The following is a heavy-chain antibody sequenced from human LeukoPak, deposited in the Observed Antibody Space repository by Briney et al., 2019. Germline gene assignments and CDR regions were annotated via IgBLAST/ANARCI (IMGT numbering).Heavy chain of an antibody. Sequence: PSETLSFTRTVSGGSISSYYWSWIRQPPGQGLEWIGYIYYSGSTNYNPSLNSRVTISVDTSKNQFSLKLSSVTAADTAVYYCARDRIAARLPYYYYYGRDVWGQGPTVTVSS. CDR1: GGSISSYY. CDR2: IYYSGST. D-gene: IGHD6-6*01. V-gene: IGHV4-59*01. J-gene: IGHJ6*02. CDR3: ARDRIAARLPYYYYYGRDV.